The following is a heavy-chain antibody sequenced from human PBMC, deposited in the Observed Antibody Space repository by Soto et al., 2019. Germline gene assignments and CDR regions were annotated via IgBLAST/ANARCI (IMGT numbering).Heavy chain of an antibody. CDR3: AHRPSGWYLFDY. D-gene: IGHD6-19*01. CDR1: GFSLSTSGLG. CDR2: IYWNDDK. Sequence: QITLKESGPTLVRPTQTLTLTCTFSGFSLSTSGLGVGWIRQPPGKALEWLALIYWNDDKRYSPSLKARLTITKDTSKSQVVLTMTNMDPVDTATYYCAHRPSGWYLFDYWGQGTLVTVS. V-gene: IGHV2-5*01. J-gene: IGHJ4*02.